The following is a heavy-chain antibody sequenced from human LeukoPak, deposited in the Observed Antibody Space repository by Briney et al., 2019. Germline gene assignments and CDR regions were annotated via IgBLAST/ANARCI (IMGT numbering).Heavy chain of an antibody. Sequence: PGGSLRLSCAASGFSFSSYGMHWVRQATGKGLEWVAFIQYDDSIRLYGDSVKGRFIISRDNSKNTLYLQMNSLRAEDTAVYYCARRAGAYSHPYDYWGQGTLVTVSS. CDR2: IQYDDSIR. CDR1: GFSFSSYG. V-gene: IGHV3-30*02. D-gene: IGHD4/OR15-4a*01. J-gene: IGHJ4*02. CDR3: ARRAGAYSHPYDY.